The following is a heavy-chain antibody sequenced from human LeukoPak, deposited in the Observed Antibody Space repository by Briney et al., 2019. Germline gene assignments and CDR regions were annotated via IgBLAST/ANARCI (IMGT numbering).Heavy chain of an antibody. CDR2: IYTSGST. Sequence: PSETLSLTCTVSGGSISSYYWSWLRQPAGKGLEWIGRIYTSGSTNYNPSLKSRGTMSVDTSKNQFSLKLSSVTAADTAVYYCASSALGYCSGGSCAAYYYYGMDVWGQGTTVTVSS. J-gene: IGHJ6*02. D-gene: IGHD2-15*01. CDR1: GGSISSYY. CDR3: ASSALGYCSGGSCAAYYYYGMDV. V-gene: IGHV4-4*07.